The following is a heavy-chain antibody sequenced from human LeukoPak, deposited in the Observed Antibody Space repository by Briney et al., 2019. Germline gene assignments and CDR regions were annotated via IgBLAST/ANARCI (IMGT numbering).Heavy chain of an antibody. J-gene: IGHJ4*02. CDR2: IYYSGST. CDR1: GGSISSSNYY. V-gene: IGHV4-39*07. Sequence: PSETLSLTCSVSGGSISSSNYYWGWIRQPPGKGLEWIGSIYYSGSTNYNPSLKSRVTISVDTSKNQFSLKLSSVTAADTAVYYCAREAGDWIDYWGQGTLVTVSS. CDR3: AREAGDWIDY. D-gene: IGHD3-10*01.